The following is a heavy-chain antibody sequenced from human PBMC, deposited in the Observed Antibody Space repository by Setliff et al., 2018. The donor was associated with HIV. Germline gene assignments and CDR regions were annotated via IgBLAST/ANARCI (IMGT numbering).Heavy chain of an antibody. V-gene: IGHV4-34*01. CDR1: GESFSGYY. Sequence: PSETLSLTCAVYGESFSGYYWSWIRQSPGKGREWIGEINHSGSTNYNSSLKSRVTISLDTSKNQFSLKLSSVTAADTAVYYCARASWLVAVRFFDFWGQGTLVTVSS. J-gene: IGHJ4*02. CDR3: ARASWLVAVRFFDF. CDR2: INHSGST. D-gene: IGHD5-12*01.